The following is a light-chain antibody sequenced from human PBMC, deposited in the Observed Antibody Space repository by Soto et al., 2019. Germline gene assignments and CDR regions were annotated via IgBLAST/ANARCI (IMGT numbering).Light chain of an antibody. J-gene: IGLJ2*01. CDR3: QSYDSSLSVV. CDR1: SSNIGAGYD. Sequence: QSALTQPPSVSGAPGQRVTISCTGSSSNIGAGYDVHWYQQLPGTAPKILIYGNSNRPSGVPDRFSGSKSGTPASLAITGLQAEDEADYYCQSYDSSLSVVFGGGTKLTVL. V-gene: IGLV1-40*01. CDR2: GNS.